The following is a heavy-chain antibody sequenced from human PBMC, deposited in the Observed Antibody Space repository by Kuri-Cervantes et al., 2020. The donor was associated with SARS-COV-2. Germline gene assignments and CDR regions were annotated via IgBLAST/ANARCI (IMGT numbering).Heavy chain of an antibody. CDR1: GGSISSGGDS. D-gene: IGHD3-10*01. CDR2: SYHSGST. J-gene: IGHJ4*02. Sequence: SETLSLTCAVSGGSISSGGDSWSWIRQPPGKGLEWIGYSYHSGSTYYNPSLKSRVTISVDRSKNQFSLKLCSVTAADTSVYYCARNRYGSGSFPPDYWGQGTLVTVSS. CDR3: ARNRYGSGSFPPDY. V-gene: IGHV4-30-2*01.